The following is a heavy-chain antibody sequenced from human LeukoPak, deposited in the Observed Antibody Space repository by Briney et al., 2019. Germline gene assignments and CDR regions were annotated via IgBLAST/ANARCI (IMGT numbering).Heavy chain of an antibody. CDR3: ARFRAYYDSSGPFDY. CDR1: GYTFTSYY. V-gene: IGHV1-69*13. Sequence: ASVKVSCKASGYTFTSYYMHWVRQAPGQGLEWMGGIIPIFGTANYAQKFQGRVTITADESTSTAYMELSSLRSEDTAVYYCARFRAYYDSSGPFDYWGQGTLVTVSS. J-gene: IGHJ4*02. CDR2: IIPIFGTA. D-gene: IGHD3-22*01.